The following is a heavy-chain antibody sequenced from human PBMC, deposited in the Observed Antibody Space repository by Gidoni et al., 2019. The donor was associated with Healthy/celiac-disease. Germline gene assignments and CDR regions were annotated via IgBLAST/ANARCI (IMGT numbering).Heavy chain of an antibody. CDR1: GFTFSSYA. CDR3: PKPLFAHDAFDI. J-gene: IGHJ3*02. Sequence: EVQLLESGGGLVQPGGSLRLSCAASGFTFSSYAMSWVRKAPGKGLEWVSAISGSGGSTYYADSVKGRFTISRDNSKNTLYLQMNSLRAEDTAVYYCPKPLFAHDAFDIWGQGTMVTVSS. V-gene: IGHV3-23*01. CDR2: ISGSGGST.